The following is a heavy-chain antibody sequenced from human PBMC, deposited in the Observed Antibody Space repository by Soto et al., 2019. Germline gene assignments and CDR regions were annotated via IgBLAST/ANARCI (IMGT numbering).Heavy chain of an antibody. CDR1: AGTFAAYA. D-gene: IGHD4-17*01. CDR2: IIPMFGTT. V-gene: IGHV1-69*12. CDR3: AGDRATVTTGVFAV. J-gene: IGHJ3*01. Sequence: QVQLVQSGAEVKKPGSSVKVSCKASAGTFAAYAISWVRQAPGQGLEWMGGIIPMFGTTNDAQKFQGRLTITADDSTAYMELSSLRSDDTAVYYCAGDRATVTTGVFAVWGQGTVVNVSS.